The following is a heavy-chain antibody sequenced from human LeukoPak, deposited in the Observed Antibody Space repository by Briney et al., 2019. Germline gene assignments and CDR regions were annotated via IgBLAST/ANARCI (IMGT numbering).Heavy chain of an antibody. V-gene: IGHV1-18*01. CDR3: ARDWYYYDSYGDYVFDY. Sequence: ASVKVSCKASGYTFTSYGISWVRRAPGQGLEWMGWISAYNGNTNYAQKLQGRVTMTTDTSTSTAYMELRSPRSDDTAVYYCARDWYYYDSYGDYVFDYWGQGTLVTVSS. J-gene: IGHJ4*02. CDR2: ISAYNGNT. CDR1: GYTFTSYG. D-gene: IGHD3-22*01.